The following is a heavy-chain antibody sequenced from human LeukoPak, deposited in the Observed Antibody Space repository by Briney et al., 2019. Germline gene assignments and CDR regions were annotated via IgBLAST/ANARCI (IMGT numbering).Heavy chain of an antibody. D-gene: IGHD3-10*01. CDR2: ISVSGGST. CDR3: ARDYDPYYYGSQSTNEYFQH. V-gene: IGHV3-23*01. J-gene: IGHJ1*01. CDR1: GFTFSSYA. Sequence: PGRSLRLSCAASGFTFSSYAMSWVRQAPGKGLEWVSAISVSGGSTYYADSVKGRFTISRDNAKNSLYLQMNSLRAEDTAVYYCARDYDPYYYGSQSTNEYFQHWGQGTLVTVSS.